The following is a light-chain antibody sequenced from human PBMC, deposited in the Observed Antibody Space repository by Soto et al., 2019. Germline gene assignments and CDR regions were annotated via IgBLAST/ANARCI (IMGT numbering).Light chain of an antibody. CDR1: QSVNRY. Sequence: EIVMTQTPATLSVSPGERVTLSCRASQSVNRYSAWYQQKPGQAPRLLIYGASSRATGVPARFSGSGSGTEFTLTISSLQSEDFALYYCQQYNNWPHTFGPGTKVDIK. CDR2: GAS. CDR3: QQYNNWPHT. J-gene: IGKJ3*01. V-gene: IGKV3-15*01.